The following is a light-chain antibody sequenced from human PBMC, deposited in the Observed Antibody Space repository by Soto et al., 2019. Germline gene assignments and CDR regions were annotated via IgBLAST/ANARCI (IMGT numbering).Light chain of an antibody. CDR3: QQYYTTPMYT. CDR1: QSVPNNN. J-gene: IGKJ2*01. V-gene: IGKV3-20*01. Sequence: EIVLTQSPGTLSLSPGERATLSCRASQSVPNNNLAWYQQKPGQAPRVLIYGASSGATFTPDRFSGSGSGADFTLTISSLQAEDVAVYYCQQYYTTPMYTFGQGTRLEIK. CDR2: GAS.